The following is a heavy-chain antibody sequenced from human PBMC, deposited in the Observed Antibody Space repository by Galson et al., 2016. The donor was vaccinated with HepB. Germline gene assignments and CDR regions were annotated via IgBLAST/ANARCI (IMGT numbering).Heavy chain of an antibody. CDR1: GASISRYY. D-gene: IGHD1-26*01. V-gene: IGHV4-59*01. CDR3: ARVAQWELFTWDY. CDR2: IHYSGST. Sequence: ETLSLTCSVSGASISRYYWSWIRQPPGKELEWIGYIHYSGSTSYNPSLKSRVTIFVDTSKNQFFLRLSSVTAADTAVYYFARVAQWELFTWDYWGQGTLGTVSS. J-gene: IGHJ4*02.